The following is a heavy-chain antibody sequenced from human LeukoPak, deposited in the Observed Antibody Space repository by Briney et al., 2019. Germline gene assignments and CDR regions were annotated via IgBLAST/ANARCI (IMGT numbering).Heavy chain of an antibody. V-gene: IGHV3-30*04. J-gene: IGHJ4*02. CDR1: GFTFSSYA. CDR2: ISYDGSNK. CDR3: AKAGIGVVGYFDY. D-gene: IGHD6-19*01. Sequence: GGSLRLSCAASGFTFSSYAMNWVRQAPGKGLEWVAVISYDGSNKYYADSVKGPFTISRDNSKNTLYLQMNSLRDEDTALYYCAKAGIGVVGYFDYWGQGTLVTVSS.